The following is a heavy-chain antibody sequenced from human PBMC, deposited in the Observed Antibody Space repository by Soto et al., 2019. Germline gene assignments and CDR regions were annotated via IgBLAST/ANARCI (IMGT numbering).Heavy chain of an antibody. CDR2: ISYDGSNT. J-gene: IGHJ4*02. Sequence: QVQLVESGGGVVQPGRSLRLCCVASGLTFSSYGMHWVRQAPGKGLEWVAIISYDGSNTYYADSVKGRFTISRDNSKNTLYLQMNSLRAEDTSVYYCAKEGGLSGSYYISSSYYFGYWGQGTLVTVSS. CDR1: GLTFSSYG. D-gene: IGHD1-26*01. CDR3: AKEGGLSGSYYISSSYYFGY. V-gene: IGHV3-30*18.